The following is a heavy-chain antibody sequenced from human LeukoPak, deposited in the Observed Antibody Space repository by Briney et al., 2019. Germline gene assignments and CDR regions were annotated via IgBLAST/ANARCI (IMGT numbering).Heavy chain of an antibody. J-gene: IGHJ3*02. Sequence: PSETLSLTCTVSGGSISSGGYYWSWIRQHPGRGLEWIGYIFYSGKTDYNPSLKSRVSISVDTSKNQFSLKLSSVTDADTAVYYCARDRITIFGVVPDDAFDIWGQGTEVTVSS. CDR1: GGSISSGGYY. V-gene: IGHV4-31*03. CDR3: ARDRITIFGVVPDDAFDI. CDR2: IFYSGKT. D-gene: IGHD3-3*01.